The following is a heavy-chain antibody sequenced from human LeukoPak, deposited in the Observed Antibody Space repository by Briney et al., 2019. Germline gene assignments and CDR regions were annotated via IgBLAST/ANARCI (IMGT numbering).Heavy chain of an antibody. CDR2: INPNSGAT. CDR3: AKVGSSHDFGC. J-gene: IGHJ4*02. D-gene: IGHD1-26*01. V-gene: IGHV1-2*06. CDR1: GYTLTVYF. Sequence: ASVKVSCKASGYTLTVYFIHWVRQAPGQGLEWMGRINPNSGATDYAQKFQGRVTMTRDTSISTAYMELSSLKSDDTAVYYCAKVGSSHDFGCWGQGTLITVSS.